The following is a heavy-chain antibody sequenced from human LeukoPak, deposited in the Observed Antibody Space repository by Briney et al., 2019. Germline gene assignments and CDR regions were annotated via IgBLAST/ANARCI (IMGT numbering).Heavy chain of an antibody. CDR1: GGSISSYY. J-gene: IGHJ4*02. CDR2: IYYSGST. CDR3: ARVFKAARLFDY. Sequence: SETLSLTCTVSGGSISSYYWSWIRQPPGKGLEWIGYIYYSGSTNYNPSLKSRVTISVDRSKNQFSLKLSSVTAADTAVYYCARVFKAARLFDYWGQGTLVTVSS. V-gene: IGHV4-59*12. D-gene: IGHD6-6*01.